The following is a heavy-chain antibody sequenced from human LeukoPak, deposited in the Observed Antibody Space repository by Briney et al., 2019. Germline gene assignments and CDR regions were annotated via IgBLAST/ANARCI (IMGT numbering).Heavy chain of an antibody. V-gene: IGHV3-48*01. Sequence: PGGSLRLSCAASGFTFSSYSMNWVRQAPGKGLEWVSYISSSSSTIYYADSVKGRFTISRDNAKNTLYLQMNSLRAEDTAVYYCAKKYYYGSWTKYYFDYWGQGTLVTVSS. CDR1: GFTFSSYS. J-gene: IGHJ4*02. D-gene: IGHD3-10*01. CDR3: AKKYYYGSWTKYYFDY. CDR2: ISSSSSTI.